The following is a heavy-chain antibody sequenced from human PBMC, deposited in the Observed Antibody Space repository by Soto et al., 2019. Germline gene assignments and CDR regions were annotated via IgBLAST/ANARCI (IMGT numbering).Heavy chain of an antibody. D-gene: IGHD6-19*01. CDR2: IIPIFGTA. Sequence: QVQLVQSGAEVKKPGSSVKVSCKASGGTFSSYAISWVRQAPGQGLEWMGGIIPIFGTANYAQKFQGRVTITADESTRTAYMELSSLRSEDTAVYYCARPYSSGSRSYYGMDVWGQGTTVTVSS. V-gene: IGHV1-69*12. J-gene: IGHJ6*02. CDR1: GGTFSSYA. CDR3: ARPYSSGSRSYYGMDV.